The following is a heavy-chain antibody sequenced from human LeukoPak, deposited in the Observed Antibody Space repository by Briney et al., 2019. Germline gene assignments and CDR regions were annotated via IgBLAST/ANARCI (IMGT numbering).Heavy chain of an antibody. CDR2: ISGNAAGT. CDR3: AKAIATTGKPVFDY. V-gene: IGHV3-23*01. CDR1: GFTFSSYA. Sequence: GGSLRLSCAASGFTFSSYAMSWVCQAPGKGLEWVSAISGNAAGTYYADSVKGRFTISRDNSKNTLYLQMSSLRAEDTAVYYCAKAIATTGKPVFDYWGQGTLVTVSS. D-gene: IGHD6-13*01. J-gene: IGHJ4*02.